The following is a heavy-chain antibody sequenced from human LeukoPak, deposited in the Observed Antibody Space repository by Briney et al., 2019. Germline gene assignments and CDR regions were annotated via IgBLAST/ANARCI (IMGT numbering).Heavy chain of an antibody. CDR1: GYTFTSYG. CDR3: ARDHCSSTSCYSDY. J-gene: IGHJ4*02. D-gene: IGHD2-2*02. CDR2: ISAYNGNT. V-gene: IGHV1-18*04. Sequence: GASVKVSCKASGYTFTSYGISWVRQGPGQGLAWMGWISAYNGNTNYAQKLQGRVTMTTDTSTSTAYMELRSLRSDDTAVYYCARDHCSSTSCYSDYWGQGTLVTVSS.